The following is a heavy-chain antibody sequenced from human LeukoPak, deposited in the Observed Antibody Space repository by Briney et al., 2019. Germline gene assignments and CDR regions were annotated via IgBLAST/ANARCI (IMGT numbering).Heavy chain of an antibody. CDR2: ISGSGGST. V-gene: IGHV3-23*01. CDR3: AKGSRKYNWNYGEL. CDR1: GFTFSSYA. D-gene: IGHD1-7*01. Sequence: PGGSLRLSCAASGFTFSSYAMSWVRQAPGKGLEWVSAISGSGGSTYYADSVKGRFTISRDNSKNTLYLQMNSLRAEDTAVYYCAKGSRKYNWNYGELWGQGTLVTVSS. J-gene: IGHJ4*02.